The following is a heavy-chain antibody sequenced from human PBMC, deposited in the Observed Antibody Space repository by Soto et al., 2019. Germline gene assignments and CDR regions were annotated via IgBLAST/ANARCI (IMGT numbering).Heavy chain of an antibody. V-gene: IGHV3-23*01. J-gene: IGHJ4*02. CDR3: AKDLRNYYGSGSYSKWGGFFDY. CDR1: GFTFSSYA. CDR2: ISGSGGST. Sequence: GGSLRLSCAASGFTFSSYAMSWVRQAPGKGLEWVSAISGSGGSTYYADSVKGRFTISRDNSKNTLYLQMNSLRAEDTAVYYCAKDLRNYYGSGSYSKWGGFFDYWGQGTLVTVSS. D-gene: IGHD3-10*01.